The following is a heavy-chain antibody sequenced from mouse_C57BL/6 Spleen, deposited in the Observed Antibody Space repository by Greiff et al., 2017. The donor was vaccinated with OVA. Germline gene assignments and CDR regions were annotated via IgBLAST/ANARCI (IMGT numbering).Heavy chain of an antibody. Sequence: QVQLQQSGAELVKPGASVKLSCKASGYTFTSYWMHWVKQRPGRGLEWIGRIDPNSGGTKYNEKFKSKATLTVDKPSSTAYMQLSSLTSEDSAVYYCARSKDYYSNYVRTWFAYWGQGTLVTVSA. V-gene: IGHV1-72*01. CDR2: IDPNSGGT. CDR3: ARSKDYYSNYVRTWFAY. D-gene: IGHD2-5*01. J-gene: IGHJ3*01. CDR1: GYTFTSYW.